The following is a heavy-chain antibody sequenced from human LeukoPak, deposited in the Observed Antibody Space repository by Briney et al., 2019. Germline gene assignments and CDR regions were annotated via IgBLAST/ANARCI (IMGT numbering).Heavy chain of an antibody. Sequence: GGSLRLSCAASGFTFSSYWMSWVRQAPGKGLEWMANIKQDGKEKYYVDSVKGRFTISRDNAKNSLFLQMNSLRADDTAVYYCARGWGDCSSVSCYTGGDVFDVWGQGTLVTVSS. CDR3: ARGWGDCSSVSCYTGGDVFDV. D-gene: IGHD2-2*02. J-gene: IGHJ3*01. CDR2: IKQDGKEK. CDR1: GFTFSSYW. V-gene: IGHV3-7*01.